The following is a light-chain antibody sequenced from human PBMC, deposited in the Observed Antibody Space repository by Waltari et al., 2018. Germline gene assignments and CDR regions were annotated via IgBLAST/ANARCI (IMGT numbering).Light chain of an antibody. CDR3: QHLNNYPFT. V-gene: IGKV1-9*01. CDR2: AAS. Sequence: DIQLIQSPSFLSASVGDRVTITCRASQGISSYLAWYQQKPGKAPKLLIYAASILQSGVPSRFSGSGSGTEFTLTISSLQPEDFATYYCQHLNNYPFTFGPGTKVDIK. J-gene: IGKJ3*01. CDR1: QGISSY.